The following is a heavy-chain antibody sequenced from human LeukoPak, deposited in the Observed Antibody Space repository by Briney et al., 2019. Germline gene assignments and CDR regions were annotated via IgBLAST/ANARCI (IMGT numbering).Heavy chain of an antibody. J-gene: IGHJ4*02. CDR2: IFSGGST. CDR1: GFTVSNNY. Sequence: HPGGSLRLSCAASGFTVSNNYMSWVRQAPGKGLERVSVIFSGGSTYYADSVKGRFTISRDNSKNTLYLQMNSLRADDTAVYYCARELDIVVVPAAMEEHYFDYWGQGTLVTVSS. D-gene: IGHD2-2*01. CDR3: ARELDIVVVPAAMEEHYFDY. V-gene: IGHV3-66*01.